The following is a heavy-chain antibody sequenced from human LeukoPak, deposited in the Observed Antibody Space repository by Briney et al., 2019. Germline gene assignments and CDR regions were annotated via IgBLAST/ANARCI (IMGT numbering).Heavy chain of an antibody. Sequence: SETLSLTCAVYVGSFSGYYWSWIRQPPGKGLEWIGEINHSGSTNYNPSLKSRVTISVDTSKNQFSLKLSPVTAADTAVYFCAREVRTGGHCSDAFDIWGQGTMVTVSS. CDR3: AREVRTGGHCSDAFDI. CDR1: VGSFSGYY. V-gene: IGHV4-34*01. J-gene: IGHJ3*02. D-gene: IGHD2-8*02. CDR2: INHSGST.